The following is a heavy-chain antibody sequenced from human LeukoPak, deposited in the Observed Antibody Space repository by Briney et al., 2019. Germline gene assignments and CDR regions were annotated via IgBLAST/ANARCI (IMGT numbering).Heavy chain of an antibody. V-gene: IGHV1-69*13. J-gene: IGHJ4*02. CDR1: GGTFSSYA. Sequence: GASVKVSCKASGGTFSSYAISWVRQAPGQGLEWMGGIIPIFGTANYAQKFQGRVTITADESTSTAYMELSSLRSEDTAVYYCARDKLEYYYGSSWGQGTLVTVSS. CDR2: IIPIFGTA. CDR3: ARDKLEYYYGSS. D-gene: IGHD3-10*01.